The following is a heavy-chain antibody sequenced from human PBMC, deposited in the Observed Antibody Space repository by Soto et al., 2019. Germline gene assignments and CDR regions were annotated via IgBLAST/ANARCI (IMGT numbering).Heavy chain of an antibody. V-gene: IGHV3-23*01. CDR3: AKLMIGVGATSAFDL. J-gene: IGHJ3*01. CDR2: ISGSGGSM. D-gene: IGHD1-26*01. Sequence: GGSLRLSCAASDFSFSSYSMTWVRQALGKGLDWVAVISGSGGSMWYADSVKGRFSISRDNFKNTVYLQLNSLRVDDTALYYCAKLMIGVGATSAFDLWGQGTMVTVPS. CDR1: DFSFSSYS.